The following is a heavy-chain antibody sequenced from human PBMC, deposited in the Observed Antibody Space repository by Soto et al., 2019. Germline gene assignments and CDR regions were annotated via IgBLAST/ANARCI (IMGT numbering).Heavy chain of an antibody. D-gene: IGHD4-4*01. V-gene: IGHV1-2*04. J-gene: IGHJ5*02. Sequence: QVQLVQSGAEVKKPGASVKVSCKASGYTFTGYYMHWVRQAPGQGLEWMGWINPNSGGTNYAQKFQGWVTMTRDTXXSTAYMELSRLRSDDTAVYYCARENSWYSNGWFDPWGQGTLVTVSS. CDR1: GYTFTGYY. CDR3: ARENSWYSNGWFDP. CDR2: INPNSGGT.